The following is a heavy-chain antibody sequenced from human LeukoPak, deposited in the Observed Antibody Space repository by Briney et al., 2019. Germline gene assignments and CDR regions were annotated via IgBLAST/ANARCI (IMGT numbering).Heavy chain of an antibody. Sequence: GGSLRLYCVGSGFTFSSYWMNWVRQAPGKGLEWVANIKQDGSEKYYVDSVKGRFTISRDNAKSSVYLQMNSLRGDDTAVYYCAGGTGWFIDDWGQGTLVTVSS. CDR1: GFTFSSYW. J-gene: IGHJ4*02. D-gene: IGHD3-10*01. V-gene: IGHV3-7*04. CDR3: AGGTGWFIDD. CDR2: IKQDGSEK.